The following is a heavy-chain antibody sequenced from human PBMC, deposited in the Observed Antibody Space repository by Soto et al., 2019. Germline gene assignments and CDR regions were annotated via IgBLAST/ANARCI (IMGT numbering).Heavy chain of an antibody. CDR2: ISAYNGNT. J-gene: IGHJ6*02. CDR3: AREPFAIYSSGWYVPPDPAYYGMDV. CDR1: GYTFTSYG. V-gene: IGHV1-18*01. D-gene: IGHD6-19*01. Sequence: ASVKVSCKASGYTFTSYGISWVRQAPGQGLGRMGWISAYNGNTNYAQKLQGRVTMTTDTSTSTAYMELRSLRSDDTAVYYCAREPFAIYSSGWYVPPDPAYYGMDVWGQGTTVTVSS.